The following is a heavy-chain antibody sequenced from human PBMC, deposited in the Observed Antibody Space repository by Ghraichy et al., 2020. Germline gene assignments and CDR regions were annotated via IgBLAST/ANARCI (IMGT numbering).Heavy chain of an antibody. Sequence: SETLSLTCAISGDSVSSNSATLNWHRPSQSRGLEWLGRTYYRSKWNNDYAVSVKSRITINPDTSKNQFSLQLKSVTPEDTAVYYCARGYGCNIDHWGQGTLVTVSS. D-gene: IGHD4-23*01. V-gene: IGHV6-1*01. CDR1: GDSVSSNSAT. CDR3: ARGYGCNIDH. J-gene: IGHJ4*02. CDR2: TYYRSKWNN.